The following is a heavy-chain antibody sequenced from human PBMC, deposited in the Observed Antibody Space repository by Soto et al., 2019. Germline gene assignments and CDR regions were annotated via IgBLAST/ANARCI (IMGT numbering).Heavy chain of an antibody. CDR1: GYIFTGYY. Sequence: ASVKVSCKASGYIFTGYYMHWVRQAPGQGLEWMGWINPNSGDTNYTQKFQGWVTMTRDTSISTAYMELNSLTAEDTAVYYCAREGVHNYNEYYFDYWGQGTLVTVSS. CDR3: AREGVHNYNEYYFDY. V-gene: IGHV1-2*04. D-gene: IGHD3-22*01. CDR2: INPNSGDT. J-gene: IGHJ4*02.